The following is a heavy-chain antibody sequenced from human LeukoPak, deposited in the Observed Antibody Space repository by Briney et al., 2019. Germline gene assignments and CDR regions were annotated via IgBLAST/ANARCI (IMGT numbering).Heavy chain of an antibody. CDR3: AKDFSPGYDFWSGYRGAFDI. J-gene: IGHJ3*02. CDR2: ISGSGGST. V-gene: IGHV3-23*01. Sequence: PGGSLRLSCAASGFTFDDYAMHWVRQALGKGLEWVSAISGSGGSTYSADSVKGHFTISRDNSKNTLYLQMNSLRAEDTAVYYCAKDFSPGYDFWSGYRGAFDIWGQGTMVTVSS. D-gene: IGHD3-3*01. CDR1: GFTFDDYA.